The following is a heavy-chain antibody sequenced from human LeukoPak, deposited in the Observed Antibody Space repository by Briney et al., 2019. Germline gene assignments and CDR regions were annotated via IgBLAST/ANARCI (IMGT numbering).Heavy chain of an antibody. CDR1: GFTFCAYS. CDR3: ARRGYHDYSGFDY. Sequence: GGSLRLSCAASGFTFCAYSMSWVRQAPGKGLEWVSSISSSGTYTYYADSEKGRFTISRDNAKNSLYLQMKSLRAEDTALYYCARRGYHDYSGFDYWGQGTLVTVSS. V-gene: IGHV3-21*01. D-gene: IGHD3-16*01. J-gene: IGHJ4*02. CDR2: ISSSGTYT.